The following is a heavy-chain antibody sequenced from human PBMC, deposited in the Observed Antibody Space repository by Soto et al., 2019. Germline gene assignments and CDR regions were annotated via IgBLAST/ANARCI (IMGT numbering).Heavy chain of an antibody. Sequence: SVKVSCKASGGTFSSYTISWVRQAPGQGLEWMGRIIPILGITNYAQKFQGRVTMTRDKSTSTAYMELSRLRSDDTAVYYCASEGIGYCSGGSCWIDYWGQGTLVTVSS. J-gene: IGHJ4*02. V-gene: IGHV1-69*02. CDR1: GGTFSSYT. D-gene: IGHD2-15*01. CDR2: IIPILGIT. CDR3: ASEGIGYCSGGSCWIDY.